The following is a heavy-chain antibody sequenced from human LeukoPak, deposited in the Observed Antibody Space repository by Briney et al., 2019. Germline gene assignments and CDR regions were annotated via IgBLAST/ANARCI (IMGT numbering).Heavy chain of an antibody. CDR1: GGSISSSSYY. Sequence: SETLSLTCTVSGGSISSSSYYLDWIRQPPGKGLEWIGSTYYVGSTYYNPSLKSRVTVSVDTSKNQFSLKLSSVTAADTAVYYCARHGGDSSSFDYWGQGTLVTVSS. CDR3: ARHGGDSSSFDY. V-gene: IGHV4-39*01. D-gene: IGHD3-22*01. CDR2: TYYVGST. J-gene: IGHJ4*02.